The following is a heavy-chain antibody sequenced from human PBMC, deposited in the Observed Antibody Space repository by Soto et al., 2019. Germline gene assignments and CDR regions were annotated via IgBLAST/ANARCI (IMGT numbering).Heavy chain of an antibody. Sequence: QVQLVQSGAEVKKPGSSVKVSCKASGGTFSSYAISWVRQAPGQGIEWMGGIIPIFGTANYAQKFQGRVTITADESTSTAYMELSSLRSEDTAVYYCARADYGDYGYYYYYMDVWGKGTTVTVSS. CDR1: GGTFSSYA. D-gene: IGHD4-17*01. J-gene: IGHJ6*03. CDR3: ARADYGDYGYYYYYMDV. V-gene: IGHV1-69*01. CDR2: IIPIFGTA.